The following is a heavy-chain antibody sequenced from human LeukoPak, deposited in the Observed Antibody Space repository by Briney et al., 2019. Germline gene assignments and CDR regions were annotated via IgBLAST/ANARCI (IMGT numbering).Heavy chain of an antibody. CDR1: GFTFDDYA. J-gene: IGHJ6*02. D-gene: IGHD4-17*01. CDR2: ISWNSGSI. CDR3: AKARSYGLTGYNGMDV. V-gene: IGHV3-9*01. Sequence: PGGSLRLSCAASGFTFDDYAMHWVRQAPGKGLEWVSGISWNSGSIGYADSAKGRLTISRDNAKNSLYLQMNSLRPEDTALYYCAKARSYGLTGYNGMDVWGQGTTVTVSS.